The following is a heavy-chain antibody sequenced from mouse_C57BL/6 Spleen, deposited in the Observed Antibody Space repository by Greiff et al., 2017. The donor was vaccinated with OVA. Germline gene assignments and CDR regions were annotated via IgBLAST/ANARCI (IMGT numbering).Heavy chain of an antibody. CDR2: IDPSDSYT. Sequence: QVQLQQPGAELVMPGASVKLSCKASGYTFTSYWMHWVKQRPGQGLEWIGEIDPSDSYTNYNQKFKGKSTLTVDKSSSTAYMQLSSLTSEDSAVYYCARSGLRLFDYWGQGTTLTVSS. J-gene: IGHJ2*01. D-gene: IGHD2-2*01. CDR3: ARSGLRLFDY. V-gene: IGHV1-69*01. CDR1: GYTFTSYW.